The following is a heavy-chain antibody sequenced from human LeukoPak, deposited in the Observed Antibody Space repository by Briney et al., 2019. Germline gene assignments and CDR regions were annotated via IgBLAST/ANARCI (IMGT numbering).Heavy chain of an antibody. V-gene: IGHV3-48*03. D-gene: IGHD2-2*01. J-gene: IGHJ4*02. CDR2: IGSSGINI. CDR3: ARGALGYCNSINCPQLDY. Sequence: GGSLRLSCAASGFTFSTYEMNWVRQAPGKGLEWIAYIGSSGINIYYGEYVKGRFTISRDNAKNSLYLQMNRLRAEDTAVYYCARGALGYCNSINCPQLDYWGQGTLVTVSS. CDR1: GFTFSTYE.